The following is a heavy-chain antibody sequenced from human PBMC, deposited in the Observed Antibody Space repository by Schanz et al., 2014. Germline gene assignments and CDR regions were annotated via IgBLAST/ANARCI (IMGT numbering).Heavy chain of an antibody. J-gene: IGHJ3*02. CDR2: ISGSGTTT. Sequence: EVQLVESGGGLVQPGGSLRLSCSASGFTFSIYAMHWVRQAPGKGLEWVAGISGSGTTTYYAASVKGRFTISRDNSKNTLYLQMNSLRAEDTAVYYCAKGRFGELSAFDIWGQGTMVTVAS. V-gene: IGHV3-23*04. CDR1: GFTFSIYA. CDR3: AKGRFGELSAFDI. D-gene: IGHD3-10*01.